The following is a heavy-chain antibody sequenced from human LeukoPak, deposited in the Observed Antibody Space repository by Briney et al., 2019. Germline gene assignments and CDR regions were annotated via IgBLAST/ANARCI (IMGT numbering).Heavy chain of an antibody. V-gene: IGHV4-59*01. Sequence: SETLSLTCLVSGEPISSYYWNWIRQAPGRGPEYIGNIYYNGNTNYNPSLKGRVTISVDASKNQFSLKVDSVSAADTAVYYCARGDYDFWSGNWRFDPWGQGTLVTVSS. CDR1: GEPISSYY. CDR2: IYYNGNT. CDR3: ARGDYDFWSGNWRFDP. D-gene: IGHD3-3*01. J-gene: IGHJ5*02.